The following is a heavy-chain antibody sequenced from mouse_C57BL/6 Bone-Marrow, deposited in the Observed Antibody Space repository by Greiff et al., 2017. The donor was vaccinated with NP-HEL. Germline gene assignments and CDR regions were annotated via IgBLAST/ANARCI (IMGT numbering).Heavy chain of an antibody. D-gene: IGHD2-14*01. CDR3: ARGGGGYEAFGAY. CDR2: IDPSDSYT. CDR1: GYTFTSYW. J-gene: IGHJ3*01. V-gene: IGHV1-50*01. Sequence: QVQLQQSGAELVKPGASVKLSCKASGYTFTSYWMQWVKQRPGQGLEWIGEIDPSDSYTNYNQKFKGKATLTVDTSSSTAYMQLSSLTSEDSAVYYCARGGGGYEAFGAYWGQGTLVTVSA.